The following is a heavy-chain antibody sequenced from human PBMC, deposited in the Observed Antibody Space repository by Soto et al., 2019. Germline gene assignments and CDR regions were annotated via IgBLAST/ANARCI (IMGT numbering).Heavy chain of an antibody. Sequence: TLSLTCAVSVGSISSGGYSWSWILQPPGKGLEWIGYIYHSGSTYYNPSLKSRVTISVDRSKNQFSLKLSSVTAADTAVYYCARLYCGGDCYSVYWFDPWGQGTLVTVS. CDR2: IYHSGST. D-gene: IGHD2-21*02. CDR3: ARLYCGGDCYSVYWFDP. V-gene: IGHV4-30-2*01. CDR1: VGSISSGGYS. J-gene: IGHJ5*02.